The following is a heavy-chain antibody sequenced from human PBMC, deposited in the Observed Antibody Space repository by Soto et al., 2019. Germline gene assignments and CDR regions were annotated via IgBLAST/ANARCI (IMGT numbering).Heavy chain of an antibody. D-gene: IGHD3-22*01. J-gene: IGHJ4*02. CDR1: GFTFATYY. Sequence: QVPLVQSGAEVKRPGASVKISCKASGFTFATYYMLWVRQAPGQGLEWMGTINPPGGSSTYARDLLGRVTMTWDTSTSTVYMSLSRLRPEDTAVYYCASTGTYYDRPVIYWGQGTLVTVSS. CDR2: INPPGGSS. CDR3: ASTGTYYDRPVIY. V-gene: IGHV1-46*01.